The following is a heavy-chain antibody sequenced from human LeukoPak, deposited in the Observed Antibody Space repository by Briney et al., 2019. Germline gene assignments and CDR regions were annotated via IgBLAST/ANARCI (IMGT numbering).Heavy chain of an antibody. J-gene: IGHJ5*02. V-gene: IGHV3-33*01. CDR2: IWYDGSNK. CDR3: ARDEYPQYYYDSSGYPGWFDP. CDR1: GFTFSSYG. D-gene: IGHD3-22*01. Sequence: GGSPRLSCAASGFTFSSYGMHWVRQAPGKGLEWVAVIWYDGSNKYYADSVKGRFTISRDNSKNTLYLQMNSLRAEDTAVYYCARDEYPQYYYDSSGYPGWFDPWGQGTLVTVSS.